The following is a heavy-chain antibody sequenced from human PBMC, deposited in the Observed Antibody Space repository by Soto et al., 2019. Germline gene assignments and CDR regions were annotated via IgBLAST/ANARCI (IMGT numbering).Heavy chain of an antibody. CDR2: IGPKRDDT. D-gene: IGHD6-6*01. J-gene: IGHJ4*02. V-gene: IGHV1-2*06. CDR3: ARIEGSASSTGD. CDR1: GYPFANYY. Sequence: ASVKVSCKTSGYPFANYYVHWVRQAPGKGLEWLGRIGPKRDDTVYAQQFRGRVTLTMDISITTVYMELSRLTSDDTAVYYCARIEGSASSTGDWGPGTLVTVSS.